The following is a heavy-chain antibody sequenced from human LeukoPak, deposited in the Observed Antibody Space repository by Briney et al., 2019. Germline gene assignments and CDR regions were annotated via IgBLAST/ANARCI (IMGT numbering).Heavy chain of an antibody. V-gene: IGHV4-59*01. CDR1: GGSISPYF. CDR3: ARDDYRGVTNFDP. CDR2: ISYSGST. J-gene: IGHJ5*02. D-gene: IGHD3-10*01. Sequence: SETLSLTCTVSGGSISPYFWSWIRQPPGKGLEWIGYISYSGSTNYNPTLKSRVTISVDTSKNQFSLQLSSVTAADTAVYYCARDDYRGVTNFDPWGQGTLVTVSS.